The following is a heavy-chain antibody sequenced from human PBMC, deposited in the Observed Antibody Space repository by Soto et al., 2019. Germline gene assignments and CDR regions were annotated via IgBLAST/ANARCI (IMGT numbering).Heavy chain of an antibody. V-gene: IGHV4-39*01. Sequence: SETLSLTCTVSGGSISSYYWGWIRQPPGKGLEWIGSIYYSGSTYYNPSLKSRVTISVDTSKNQFSLKLSSVTAADTAVYYCAAATLPGARFYGMDVWGQGSTGTVSS. CDR3: AAATLPGARFYGMDV. J-gene: IGHJ6*02. D-gene: IGHD2-2*01. CDR1: GGSISSYY. CDR2: IYYSGST.